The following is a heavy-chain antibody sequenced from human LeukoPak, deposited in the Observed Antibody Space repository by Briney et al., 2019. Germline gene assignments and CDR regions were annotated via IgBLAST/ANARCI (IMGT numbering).Heavy chain of an antibody. Sequence: PGGSLRLSCAASGFTFSSYSMNWVRQSPGKGLEWVSSISGTSDYIYYADSVKGRFTISGDNGQNSLYLQMNSLRAEDTAVYYCARREPQGCSGTSCFAGPVGHWGQGTLVTVSS. J-gene: IGHJ4*02. CDR3: ARREPQGCSGTSCFAGPVGH. CDR1: GFTFSSYS. D-gene: IGHD2-2*01. CDR2: ISGTSDYI. V-gene: IGHV3-21*06.